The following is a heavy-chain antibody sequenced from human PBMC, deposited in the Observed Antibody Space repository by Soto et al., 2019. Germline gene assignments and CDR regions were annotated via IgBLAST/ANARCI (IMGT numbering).Heavy chain of an antibody. CDR2: ISGSSSMI. D-gene: IGHD3-3*01. CDR1: GFTFSNYE. Sequence: EVQLVESGGRLVQPGGSLRLSCAASGFTFSNYEMNWVRQAPGKGLEWVSYISGSSSMIYYADSVKGRFIISRDNAKNSLYLQMNSLRAEDTAVYYCANDFWSDYSWGQGTLVTVSS. CDR3: ANDFWSDYS. J-gene: IGHJ5*02. V-gene: IGHV3-48*03.